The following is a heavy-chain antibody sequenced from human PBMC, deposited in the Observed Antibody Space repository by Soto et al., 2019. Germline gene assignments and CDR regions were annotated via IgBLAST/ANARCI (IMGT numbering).Heavy chain of an antibody. J-gene: IGHJ6*03. Sequence: EVQLVESGGGLVQPGGSLRLSCAASGFTVSSNYMSWVSQAPGKGLEWVSVIYSGGSTYYADSVKGRFTISRDNSKNTLYLQMNSLRAEDTAVYYCARSWFDGDYAYYYYYMDVWGKGTTVTVSS. V-gene: IGHV3-66*01. CDR2: IYSGGST. CDR3: ARSWFDGDYAYYYYYMDV. D-gene: IGHD4-17*01. CDR1: GFTVSSNY.